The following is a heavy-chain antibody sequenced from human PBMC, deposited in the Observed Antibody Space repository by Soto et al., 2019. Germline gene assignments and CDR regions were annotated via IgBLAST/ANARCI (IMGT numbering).Heavy chain of an antibody. CDR3: AKDIRYIVVVVAPEYYSVMAF. D-gene: IGHD2-15*01. Sequence: GGSLRLSCAASGFTFSSYGMHWVRQAPGKGLEWVAVISYDGSNKYYADSVKGRFTISRDNSKNTLYLQMNSLRAEDTAVYYCAKDIRYIVVVVAPEYYSVMAFWGQGTTVPVSS. CDR1: GFTFSSYG. V-gene: IGHV3-30*18. CDR2: ISYDGSNK. J-gene: IGHJ6*02.